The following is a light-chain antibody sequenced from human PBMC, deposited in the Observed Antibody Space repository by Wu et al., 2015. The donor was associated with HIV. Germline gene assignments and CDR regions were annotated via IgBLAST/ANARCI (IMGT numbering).Light chain of an antibody. V-gene: IGKV3-20*01. J-gene: IGKJ3*01. CDR3: QQYGNSPLT. CDR2: GAS. CDR1: QSVRNSY. Sequence: EIVLTQSPGTLSLSPGERATLSCRASQSVRNSYLAWYQQKPGQAPRLLIYGASSRATGIPDRFSGSGSGADFTLTISRLEPEDFAVYYCQQYGNSPLTFGPGTKVDIK.